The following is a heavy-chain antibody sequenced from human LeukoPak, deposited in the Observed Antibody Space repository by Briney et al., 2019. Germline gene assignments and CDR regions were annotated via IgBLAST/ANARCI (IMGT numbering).Heavy chain of an antibody. V-gene: IGHV6-1*01. Sequence: SQTLSLTCAISGESVSITGALGHSISQSRSGGLEWLGRTYYTSQWYYEYALSVKSRIIVAPDTSKNQFSLQLNSVTPEDTAVYYCVGGNYNFDYWGQGSLVTVS. D-gene: IGHD5-24*01. CDR1: GESVSITGAL. CDR2: TYYTSQWYY. J-gene: IGHJ4*02. CDR3: VGGNYNFDY.